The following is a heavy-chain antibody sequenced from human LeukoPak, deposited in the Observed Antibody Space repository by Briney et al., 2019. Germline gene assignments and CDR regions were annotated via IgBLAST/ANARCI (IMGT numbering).Heavy chain of an antibody. Sequence: GGSLRHSCAASRFTFSSYAMSWVRQAPGKGLEWVSAISGSGGGTYYADSVKGRFTISRDNSKQSLYLQMSSLRAEDTAVYYCARVYSSSWYSGYLYMDVWGKGTTVTVSS. CDR2: ISGSGGGT. D-gene: IGHD6-13*01. CDR1: RFTFSSYA. J-gene: IGHJ6*03. V-gene: IGHV3-23*01. CDR3: ARVYSSSWYSGYLYMDV.